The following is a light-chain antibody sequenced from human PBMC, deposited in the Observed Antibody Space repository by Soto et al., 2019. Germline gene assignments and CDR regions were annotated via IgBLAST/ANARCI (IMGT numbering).Light chain of an antibody. CDR3: QKYNSAPRT. J-gene: IGKJ1*01. V-gene: IGKV3-15*01. Sequence: DIVMTQSPATLSVAPGERVTFSCRASQGVSRKLAWYQHKPGQAPRLLISGASTGATGIPARFSGSGSGTEFTLTISSLQPEDVATYYCQKYNSAPRTFGQGTKVDIK. CDR1: QGVSRK. CDR2: GAS.